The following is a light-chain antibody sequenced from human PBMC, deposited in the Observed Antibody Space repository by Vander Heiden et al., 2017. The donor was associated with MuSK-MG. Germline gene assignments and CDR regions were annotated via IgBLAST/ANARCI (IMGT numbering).Light chain of an antibody. J-gene: IGLJ2*01. Sequence: QSVLTQPPSVSGAPGPTVTISCTGSSSNIGAGYDVHWYQQLPGTAPKLLIYGNSNRPSGVPDRFSGSKSGTSASLAITGLQAEDEADYYCQSYDSSLSGCVFGGGTKLTVL. CDR3: QSYDSSLSGCV. CDR2: GNS. CDR1: SSNIGAGYD. V-gene: IGLV1-40*01.